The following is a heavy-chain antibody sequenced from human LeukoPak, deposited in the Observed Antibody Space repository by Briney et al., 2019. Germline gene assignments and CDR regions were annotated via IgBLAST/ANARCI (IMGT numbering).Heavy chain of an antibody. D-gene: IGHD1-7*01. V-gene: IGHV3-53*01. J-gene: IGHJ3*02. CDR3: ARDPGTTGGKAFDI. Sequence: GSLRLSCAASGFTVSSNYMSWVRQAPGKGLEWVSVIYSGGSTYYADSVKGRSTISRDNSKNTLYLQMNSLRAEDTAVYYCARDPGTTGGKAFDIWGQGTMVTVSS. CDR1: GFTVSSNY. CDR2: IYSGGST.